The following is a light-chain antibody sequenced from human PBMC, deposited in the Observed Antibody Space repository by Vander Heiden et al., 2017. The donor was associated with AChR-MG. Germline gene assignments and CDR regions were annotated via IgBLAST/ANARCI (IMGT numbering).Light chain of an antibody. J-gene: IGKJ2*01. CDR2: GAS. V-gene: IGKV1-39*01. CDR3: QQTVRTPYT. Sequence: DIQMTQSPSSLSASVGDRVTMTCRSSQMITRYLNWYQQKPGKAPKVLIYGASSLQSGVPSRFSGNGSGTDFTLTISRLQPEDFGTYYCQQTVRTPYTFGQRTTVDI. CDR1: QMITRY.